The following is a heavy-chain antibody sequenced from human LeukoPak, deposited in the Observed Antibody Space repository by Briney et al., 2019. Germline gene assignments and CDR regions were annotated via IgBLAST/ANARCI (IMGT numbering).Heavy chain of an antibody. J-gene: IGHJ4*02. CDR3: ARLNYDFWSGYYFDY. CDR2: IWYDGSNK. V-gene: IGHV3-33*01. Sequence: GRSLRLSCAVSGFTFRSYGMPWVRQAPGKGLEWVAAIWYDGSNKYYADSVKGRFTISRDNSKNTLYLQMNSMRAEDTAVYYCARLNYDFWSGYYFDYWGQGTLVTVSS. D-gene: IGHD3-3*01. CDR1: GFTFRSYG.